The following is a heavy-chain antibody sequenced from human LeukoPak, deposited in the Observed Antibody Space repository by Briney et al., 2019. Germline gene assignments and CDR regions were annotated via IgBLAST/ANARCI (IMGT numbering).Heavy chain of an antibody. Sequence: GGSLRLSCAASGFTFSSYGMHWVRQAPGKGLEWVAFIRYDGSNKYCADSVKGRFAISRDNSKNTLYLQMNSLGAEDTAVYYCAKDYYDFWGGYYPDYWGQGTLVTVSS. CDR3: AKDYYDFWGGYYPDY. CDR1: GFTFSSYG. V-gene: IGHV3-30*02. CDR2: IRYDGSNK. D-gene: IGHD3-3*01. J-gene: IGHJ4*02.